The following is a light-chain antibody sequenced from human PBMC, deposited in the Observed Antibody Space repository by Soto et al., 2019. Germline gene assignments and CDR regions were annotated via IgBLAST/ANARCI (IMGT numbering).Light chain of an antibody. CDR1: QSLSSG. CDR3: QQYNNWPIT. CDR2: GTS. V-gene: IGKV3-15*01. Sequence: EIVLTQSPGTLSLSPGERATLSCRASQSLSSGSLVWYQHKPGQAPRLLIYGTSTRATGIPARFSGSGSGTEFTLTISSLQSEDFEIYYCQQYNNWPITFGQGTRLEIK. J-gene: IGKJ5*01.